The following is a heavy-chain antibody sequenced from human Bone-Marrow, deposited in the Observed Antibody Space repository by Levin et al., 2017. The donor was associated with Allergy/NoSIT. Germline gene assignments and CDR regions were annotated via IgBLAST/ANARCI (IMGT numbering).Heavy chain of an antibody. D-gene: IGHD3-16*01. J-gene: IGHJ4*02. CDR2: IYQSGNT. CDR3: ASSRRGFDSAGFYVYFDY. V-gene: IGHV4-30-2*01. CDR1: GGSINSNVYS. Sequence: RPSETLSLTCAVSGGSINSNVYSWSWIRRPPGKGLEWIGYIYQSGNTYYNPSLKSRVIISADRSKNHFSLNLSSVTAADTAVYYCASSRRGFDSAGFYVYFDYWGQGALVTVSS.